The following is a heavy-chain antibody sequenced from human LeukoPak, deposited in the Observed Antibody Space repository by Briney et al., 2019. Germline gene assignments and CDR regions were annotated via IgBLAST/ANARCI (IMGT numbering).Heavy chain of an antibody. D-gene: IGHD1-26*01. CDR3: ARNSLVGATGSYFDY. J-gene: IGHJ4*02. CDR2: IYPGDSDT. V-gene: IGHV5-51*01. CDR1: GSNFTDYW. Sequence: GESLQISCKGSGSNFTDYWIGWVRQLPGKGLEWMGIIYPGDSDTRYSPSFQGQVTISADKSFSTAYLQWNSLKASDTAMYYCARNSLVGATGSYFDYWGQGTPVTVSS.